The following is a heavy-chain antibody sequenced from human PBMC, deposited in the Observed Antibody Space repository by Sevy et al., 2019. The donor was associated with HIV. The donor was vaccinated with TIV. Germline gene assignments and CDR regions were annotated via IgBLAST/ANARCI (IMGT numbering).Heavy chain of an antibody. Sequence: GGSLRLSCAASGFTFTSYSMTWFRQAPGRGQEWVSSISKHSNYIYYASSVEGRFTISRDNAQDSLYLQMTSLRAEDTGLYYCARSTYYYASGTFRESDFWGQGTLVTVSS. CDR1: GFTFTSYS. D-gene: IGHD3-10*01. V-gene: IGHV3-21*01. CDR2: ISKHSNYI. CDR3: ARSTYYYASGTFRESDF. J-gene: IGHJ4*02.